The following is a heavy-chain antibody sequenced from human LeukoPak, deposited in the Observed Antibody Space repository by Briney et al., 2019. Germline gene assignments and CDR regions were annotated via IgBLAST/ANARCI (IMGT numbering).Heavy chain of an antibody. CDR3: ARDPQGGYYDSSGPWGSDY. V-gene: IGHV3-21*01. Sequence: GGSLRLSCAASGFSFSTYNMNWVRQAPGKGLEWVSSISSSSSYIYYADSVKGRFTISRDNAKNSLYMQMNSLRAEDTAVYYCARDPQGGYYDSSGPWGSDYWGQGTLVTASS. D-gene: IGHD3-22*01. J-gene: IGHJ4*02. CDR1: GFSFSTYN. CDR2: ISSSSSYI.